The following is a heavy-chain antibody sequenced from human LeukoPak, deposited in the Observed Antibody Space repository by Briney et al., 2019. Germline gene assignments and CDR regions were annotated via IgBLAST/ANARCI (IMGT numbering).Heavy chain of an antibody. CDR2: INHSGST. V-gene: IGHV4-34*01. CDR1: GGSLSGYY. J-gene: IGHJ3*02. D-gene: IGHD6-19*01. Sequence: NPSETLSLTCAVYGGSLSGYYWSWIRQPPGKGLEWVGEINHSGSTNHNPSLKSRVTISVDTSKNQFSLKLSSVTAADTAVYYCARGITSSGRMGAFDIWGQGTMVTVSS. CDR3: ARGITSSGRMGAFDI.